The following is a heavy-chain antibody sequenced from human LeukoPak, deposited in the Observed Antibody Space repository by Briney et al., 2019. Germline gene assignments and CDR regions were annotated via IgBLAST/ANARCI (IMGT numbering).Heavy chain of an antibody. V-gene: IGHV3-11*01. J-gene: IGHJ4*02. D-gene: IGHD1-26*01. CDR1: GFTFSDYY. CDR2: ISRGGNTI. Sequence: GGPLRLSCAASGFTFSDYYMSWIRQAPGKGLEWVSFISRGGNTIYYADSVKGRFTVSRDNAKNSLYLKMNSLRAEDTAVYYCASDPLVGAMDYWGQGTLVTVSS. CDR3: ASDPLVGAMDY.